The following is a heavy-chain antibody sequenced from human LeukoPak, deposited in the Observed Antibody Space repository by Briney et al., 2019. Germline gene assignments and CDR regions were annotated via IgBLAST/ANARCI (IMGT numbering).Heavy chain of an antibody. Sequence: SVKVSCKASGGTFSSYAISWVRQAPGQGLEWMGRIIPIFGTANYAQKFQGRATITTDESTSTAYMELSSLRSEDTAVYYCASTYYYDSSGYTFDYWGQGTLVTVSS. D-gene: IGHD3-22*01. V-gene: IGHV1-69*05. J-gene: IGHJ4*02. CDR3: ASTYYYDSSGYTFDY. CDR2: IIPIFGTA. CDR1: GGTFSSYA.